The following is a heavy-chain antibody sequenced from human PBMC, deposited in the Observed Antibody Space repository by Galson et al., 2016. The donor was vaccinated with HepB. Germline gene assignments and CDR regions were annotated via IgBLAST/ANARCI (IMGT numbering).Heavy chain of an antibody. Sequence: SETLSLTCSVSGGSVSSGSFYWNWIRQPPGKGLEWIGNIHYSGSTNYNPSLKSRVIISADTSKNEFSLKLSSVTAADTAMYYCAREQSSSGWFNREYSYYYYMDVWGKGTTVTVSS. CDR2: IHYSGST. J-gene: IGHJ6*03. CDR1: GGSVSSGSFY. V-gene: IGHV4-61*01. CDR3: AREQSSSGWFNREYSYYYYMDV. D-gene: IGHD6-19*01.